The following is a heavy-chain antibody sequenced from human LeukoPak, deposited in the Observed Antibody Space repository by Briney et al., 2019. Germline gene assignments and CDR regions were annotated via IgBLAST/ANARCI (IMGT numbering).Heavy chain of an antibody. D-gene: IGHD6-6*01. CDR3: ARQVSSEFDP. V-gene: IGHV4-31*03. Sequence: PSETLSLTCTVSGGSISSGGYYWSWIRQHPGKGLEWIGYIYYSGSTYYNPSLKSRVTISVDTSKNQFSLKLSSVTAADTAVYYCARQVSSEFDPWGQGTLVTVSS. CDR2: IYYSGST. CDR1: GGSISSGGYY. J-gene: IGHJ5*02.